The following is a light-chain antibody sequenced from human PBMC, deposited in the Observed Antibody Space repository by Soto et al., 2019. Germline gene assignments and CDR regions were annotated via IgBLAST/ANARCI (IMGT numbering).Light chain of an antibody. CDR3: SSYTSSGTLV. CDR1: SSDVGGYDY. J-gene: IGLJ3*02. CDR2: DVS. Sequence: QSVLTQTASVSGSPGQSITISCTGNSSDVGGYDYVSWYQQHPGKAPKLMIYDVSNRPSGVSNRFSGSKSGNTASLTISGLQAEDEADYYCSSYTSSGTLVFGGGTKLTVL. V-gene: IGLV2-14*01.